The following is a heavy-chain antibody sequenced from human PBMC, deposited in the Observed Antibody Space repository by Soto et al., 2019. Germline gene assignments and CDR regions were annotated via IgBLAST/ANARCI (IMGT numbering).Heavy chain of an antibody. CDR3: AKEGPLYYDFWSGYYEASLIT. V-gene: IGHV3-23*01. Sequence: GVSLRLSCAASGFTFSSYAMSWVRQAPGTGLEWVSAISGSGGSTYYADSVKGRFTISRDNSKNTLYLQMNSLRAEDTAVYYCAKEGPLYYDFWSGYYEASLITWGQGTLVTVCS. D-gene: IGHD3-3*01. CDR2: ISGSGGST. J-gene: IGHJ5*02. CDR1: GFTFSSYA.